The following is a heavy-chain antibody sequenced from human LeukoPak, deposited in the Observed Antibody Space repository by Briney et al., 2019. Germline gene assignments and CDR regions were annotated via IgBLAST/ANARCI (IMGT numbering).Heavy chain of an antibody. CDR2: ISSSGSTI. CDR1: GFIFSIYN. V-gene: IGHV3-48*01. J-gene: IGHJ4*02. D-gene: IGHD2-2*01. Sequence: GGSLRLSCAASGFIFSIYNMNWVRQAPGKGLEWVSYISSSGSTIYYADSVKGRFTISRDNAKNSLSLQMNSLRAEDMAVYFCARGRDTVVVPAAVDYWGQGTLVTVSS. CDR3: ARGRDTVVVPAAVDY.